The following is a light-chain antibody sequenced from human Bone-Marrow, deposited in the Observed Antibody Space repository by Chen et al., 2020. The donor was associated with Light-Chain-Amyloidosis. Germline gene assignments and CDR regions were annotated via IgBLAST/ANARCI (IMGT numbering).Light chain of an antibody. CDR1: SGYIASNY. V-gene: IGLV6-57*01. Sequence: NFVLIQPHSVSESPGKTVTISCTRSSGYIASNYVHWYQQRPGRSPTIVIYEDNQRPSGVPDRFSGSIDRSSNSASITISGPKTEDEGDYYCQSYDIAKVFGGGTKVTVL. CDR3: QSYDIAKV. CDR2: EDN. J-gene: IGLJ2*01.